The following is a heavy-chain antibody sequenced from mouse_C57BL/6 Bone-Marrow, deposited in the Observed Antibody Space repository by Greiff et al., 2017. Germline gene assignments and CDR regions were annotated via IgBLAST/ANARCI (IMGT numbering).Heavy chain of an antibody. D-gene: IGHD1-1*01. CDR1: GYTFTSYW. Sequence: QVQLQQPGAELVKPGASVKLSCKASGYTFTSYWLPWVKQRPGQGLEWIGMIHPNSGSTNYNEKFKSKATLTVDKSSSTAYMQLSSLTSEDSAVYNCARLGYYYGSRWDFDVWGTGTTVTGSS. V-gene: IGHV1-64*01. CDR2: IHPNSGST. J-gene: IGHJ1*03. CDR3: ARLGYYYGSRWDFDV.